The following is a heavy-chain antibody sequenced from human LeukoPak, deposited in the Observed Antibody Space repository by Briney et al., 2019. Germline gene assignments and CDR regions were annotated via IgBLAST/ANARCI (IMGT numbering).Heavy chain of an antibody. D-gene: IGHD3-9*01. CDR1: GYTLTELS. CDR2: FDPEDGET. J-gene: IGHJ3*02. CDR3: ATDTGLVIRAFDI. V-gene: IGHV1-24*01. Sequence: ASVKVSCKVSGYTLTELSMHWVRQAPGKGLEWMGGFDPEDGETIYAQKFQGRVTMTGDTSTDTAYMELSSLRSEDTAVYYCATDTGLVIRAFDIWGQGTMVTVSS.